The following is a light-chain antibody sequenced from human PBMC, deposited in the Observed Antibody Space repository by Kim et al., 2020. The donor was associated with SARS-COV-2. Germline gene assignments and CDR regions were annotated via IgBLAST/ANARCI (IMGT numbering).Light chain of an antibody. CDR1: QSVSSN. J-gene: IGKJ1*01. V-gene: IGKV3-15*01. CDR2: GAS. CDR3: QQYNNWVV. Sequence: EIVMTQSPATLSVSPGERATLSCRASQSVSSNLAWYQQKPGQAPRLLIYGASTRATGIPARFSGSGSGTEFTLTISSLQSEDFAVYYCQQYNNWVVFAQGTKVEIK.